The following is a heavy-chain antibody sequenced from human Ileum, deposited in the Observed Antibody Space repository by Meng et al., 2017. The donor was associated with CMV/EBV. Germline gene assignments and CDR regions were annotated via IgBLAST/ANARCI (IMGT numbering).Heavy chain of an antibody. V-gene: IGHV1-2*02. J-gene: IGHJ5*02. CDR2: INPNSGGT. CDR3: ARGRSCVNGVCYEDHNYFGP. CDR1: GYTFNTYF. D-gene: IGHD2-8*01. Sequence: ASVKVSCKASGYTFNTYFMHWVRQAPGQGLEWMGWINPNSGGTDYAQKFQGRVTMTRDTSKNQVSLKLKSVTAADTALYFCARGRSCVNGVCYEDHNYFGPWGQGTLVTVSS.